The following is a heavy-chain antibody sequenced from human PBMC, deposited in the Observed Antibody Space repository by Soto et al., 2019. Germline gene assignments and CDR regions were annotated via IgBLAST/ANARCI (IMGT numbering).Heavy chain of an antibody. CDR2: ISAYNGNT. Sequence: GASVNVSCKASGYTFTSYGISWVRQAPGQGLEWMGWISAYNGNTNYAQKLQGRVTMTTDTSTSTAYMELRSLRSDDTAVYYCVAEYSSSSPSYYFDYWGQGTLVTVSS. J-gene: IGHJ4*02. CDR1: GYTFTSYG. CDR3: VAEYSSSSPSYYFDY. V-gene: IGHV1-18*01. D-gene: IGHD6-6*01.